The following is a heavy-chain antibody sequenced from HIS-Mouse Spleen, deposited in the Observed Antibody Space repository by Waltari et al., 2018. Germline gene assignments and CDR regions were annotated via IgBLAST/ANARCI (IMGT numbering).Heavy chain of an antibody. CDR2: IYYSGST. V-gene: IGHV4-39*07. CDR1: GGPISSSSST. D-gene: IGHD6-13*01. Sequence: QLQLQESGPGLVKPSETLSLTCTVSGGPISSSSSTLGRIRHPHGKGLEWIGSIYYSGSTYYNPSLKSRVTISVDTSKNQFSLKLSSVTAADTAVYYCAREIPYSSSWYDWYFDLWGRGTLVTVSS. J-gene: IGHJ2*01. CDR3: AREIPYSSSWYDWYFDL.